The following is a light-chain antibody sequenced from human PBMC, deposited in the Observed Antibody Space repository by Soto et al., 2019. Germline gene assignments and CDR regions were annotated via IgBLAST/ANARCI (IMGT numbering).Light chain of an antibody. Sequence: QSALTQPPSVSGSPGQSVTISCTVTSIDVGDYEHVSWYQLAPGTAPKLLISDVINRPSGVPDRFSGSESGNTPSLTISGLQAEDEADYYGCLFTSSATWVFGGGTKLTVL. J-gene: IGLJ3*02. CDR1: SIDVGDYEH. CDR3: CLFTSSATWV. CDR2: DVI. V-gene: IGLV2-18*01.